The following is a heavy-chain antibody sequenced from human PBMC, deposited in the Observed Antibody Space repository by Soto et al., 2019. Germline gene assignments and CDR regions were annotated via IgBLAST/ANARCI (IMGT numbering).Heavy chain of an antibody. V-gene: IGHV5-51*01. D-gene: IGHD5-18*01. Sequence: PGESLKISCKASGYSFSNYWIGWVRQMPGKGLEWMGIIYPGDSDTRYSPSFQGQVTISADKSISTAYLQWSSLKASDTAMYYCARRSDTAMVTDYYGMDVWGQGTTVTVSS. J-gene: IGHJ6*02. CDR2: IYPGDSDT. CDR3: ARRSDTAMVTDYYGMDV. CDR1: GYSFSNYW.